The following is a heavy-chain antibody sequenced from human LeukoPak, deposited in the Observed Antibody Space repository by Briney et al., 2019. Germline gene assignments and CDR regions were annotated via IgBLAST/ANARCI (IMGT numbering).Heavy chain of an antibody. D-gene: IGHD6-19*01. CDR3: AKELIPGIAVAGLDY. CDR2: ISYDGSNK. CDR1: GFTFSSYG. V-gene: IGHV3-30*18. Sequence: PGGSLRLSCAASGFTFSSYGMHWVRQAPGKGLEWVAVISYDGSNKYYADSVKGRFTISRDNSKNTLYLQMNSLRAEGTAVYYCAKELIPGIAVAGLDYWGQGTLVTVSS. J-gene: IGHJ4*02.